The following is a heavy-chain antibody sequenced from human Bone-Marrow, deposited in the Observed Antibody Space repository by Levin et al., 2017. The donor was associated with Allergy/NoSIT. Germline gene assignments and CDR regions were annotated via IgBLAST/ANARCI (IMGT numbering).Heavy chain of an antibody. J-gene: IGHJ6*04. CDR2: MTGSGGRT. D-gene: IGHD3-10*01. V-gene: IGHV3-23*01. CDR3: AKMKGSGSHHHYAMDV. Sequence: GGSLRLSCAAAGLTFSNFAMSWVRQAPGKGLEWVSAMTGSGGRTFYVDAVKGRFTISRDNSKNTLYLQMDSLRGDDTAVYYCAKMKGSGSHHHYAMDVWGKGTTVTVSS. CDR1: GLTFSNFA.